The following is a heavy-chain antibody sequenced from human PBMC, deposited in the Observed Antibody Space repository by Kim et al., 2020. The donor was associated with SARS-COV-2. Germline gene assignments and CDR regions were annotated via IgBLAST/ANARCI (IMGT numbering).Heavy chain of an antibody. CDR3: ARHDWFDP. Sequence: GGSLRLSCVVSGFTVSSDYMSWVRQAPGKGLEWVSVIYSGGSTYYADSVKGRFTISRDISKNTLYLQMNSLRDEDTAMYYCARHDWFDPWGQGTLVTVSS. CDR2: IYSGGST. V-gene: IGHV3-66*04. J-gene: IGHJ5*02. CDR1: GFTVSSDY.